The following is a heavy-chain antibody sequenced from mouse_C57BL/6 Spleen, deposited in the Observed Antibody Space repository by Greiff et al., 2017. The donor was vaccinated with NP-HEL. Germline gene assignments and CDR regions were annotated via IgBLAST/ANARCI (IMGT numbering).Heavy chain of an antibody. Sequence: EVQLQESGPGLVKPSQSLSLTCTVTGYSITSDYAWNWIRQFPGNKLEWMGYISYSGSTSYNPSLKSRISITRDTSKNQFFLQLNSVTTEDTATYYCASNMDGNSRFAYWGQGTLVTVSA. D-gene: IGHD2-1*01. CDR1: GYSITSDYA. J-gene: IGHJ3*01. V-gene: IGHV3-2*02. CDR2: ISYSGST. CDR3: ASNMDGNSRFAY.